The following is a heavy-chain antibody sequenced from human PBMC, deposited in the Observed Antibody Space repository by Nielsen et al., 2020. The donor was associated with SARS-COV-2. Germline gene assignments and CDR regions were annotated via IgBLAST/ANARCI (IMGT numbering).Heavy chain of an antibody. CDR2: FDPEDGET. CDR3: ARVPTRAVVPAAMRLDAFDI. V-gene: IGHV1-24*01. Sequence: ASVKVSCKVSGYTLTELSMHWVRQAPGKGLEWMGGFDPEDGETIYAQKFQGRVTMTEDTSTDTAYMELSSLRSEDTAVYYCARVPTRAVVPAAMRLDAFDIWGQGTMVTVSS. J-gene: IGHJ3*02. D-gene: IGHD2-2*01. CDR1: GYTLTELS.